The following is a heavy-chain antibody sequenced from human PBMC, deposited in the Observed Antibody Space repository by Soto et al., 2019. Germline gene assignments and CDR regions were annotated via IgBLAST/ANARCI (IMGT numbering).Heavy chain of an antibody. J-gene: IGHJ6*02. D-gene: IGHD2-2*01. Sequence: QVQLVESGGGLVKPGGSLRLSCAASGFTFSDYYMSWIRQAPGKGLEWVSYISSSSSHTNNADSVKGRITISRDNAKKSLYLQMNRLRAEDTAVYYCARGLGVVVPAASSGYGMDVWGQGTTVTVSS. V-gene: IGHV3-11*05. CDR2: ISSSSSHT. CDR3: ARGLGVVVPAASSGYGMDV. CDR1: GFTFSDYY.